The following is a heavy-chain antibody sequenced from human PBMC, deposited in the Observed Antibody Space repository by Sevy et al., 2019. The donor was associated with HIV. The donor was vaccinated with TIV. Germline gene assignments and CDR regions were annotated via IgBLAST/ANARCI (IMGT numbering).Heavy chain of an antibody. V-gene: IGHV3-21*01. D-gene: IGHD3-22*01. CDR2: IASSSGYI. J-gene: IGHJ5*02. Sequence: EGSLRLSCAASGFTFNTYTMNWVRQTPGKELEWVSSIASSSGYIYYADSVKGRFAISRDNGENSLYLQMDSLRVEDTGVYYCAREHSGGSYYFDNWGQGAQVTVSS. CDR1: GFTFNTYT. CDR3: AREHSGGSYYFDN.